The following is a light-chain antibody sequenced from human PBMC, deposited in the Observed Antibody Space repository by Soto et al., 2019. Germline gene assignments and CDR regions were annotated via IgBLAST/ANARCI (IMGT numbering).Light chain of an antibody. J-gene: IGKJ4*01. CDR3: QQAYSFPLT. Sequence: DIQMTQSPSSVSASVGDRVTITCRASQDISSWLAWYQQKPGKAPNLLIYVASSLQSGVPSRFSGSGSGTDFALTISSLQPEDFATYFCQQAYSFPLTLGGGTKVEMK. V-gene: IGKV1D-12*01. CDR2: VAS. CDR1: QDISSW.